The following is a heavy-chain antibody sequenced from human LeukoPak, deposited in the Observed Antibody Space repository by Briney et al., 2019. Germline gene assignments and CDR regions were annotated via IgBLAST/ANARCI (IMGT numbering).Heavy chain of an antibody. Sequence: ASVKVSCKASGYTFTSYGISWVRQAPGQGLEWMGWISAYNGNTNYAQKFQGRVTMTRDTSISTAYMELSRLRSDDTAVYYCAAGIAAAGTQKYYYYYYMDVWGKGTTVTVSS. CDR2: ISAYNGNT. V-gene: IGHV1-18*01. CDR1: GYTFTSYG. D-gene: IGHD6-13*01. CDR3: AAGIAAAGTQKYYYYYYMDV. J-gene: IGHJ6*03.